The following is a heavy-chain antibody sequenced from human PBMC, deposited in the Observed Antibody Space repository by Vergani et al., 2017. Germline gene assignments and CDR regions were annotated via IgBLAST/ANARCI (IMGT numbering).Heavy chain of an antibody. CDR3: ARALPTDYYDSSGYYPRYYYYYGMDV. D-gene: IGHD3-22*01. CDR1: GGTFSSYA. CDR2: IIPIFGTA. Sequence: QVQLVQSGAEVKKPGSSVKVSCKASGGTFSSYAISWVRQAPGQGLEWMGRIIPIFGTANYAQKFQGRVTITADESTSTAYMELRSLRSEDTAVYYCARALPTDYYDSSGYYPRYYYYYGMDVWGQGTTVTVSS. V-gene: IGHV1-69*18. J-gene: IGHJ6*02.